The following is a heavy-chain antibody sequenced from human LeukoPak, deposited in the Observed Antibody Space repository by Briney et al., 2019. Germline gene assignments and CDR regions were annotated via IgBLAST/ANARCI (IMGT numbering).Heavy chain of an antibody. V-gene: IGHV3-23*01. D-gene: IGHD3-10*01. J-gene: IGHJ4*02. CDR2: ISGSGGST. CDR3: AKRLYYDSGSYSAFDY. CDR1: GFTFSSYA. Sequence: GGSLRLSCAASGFTFSSYAMSWVRQAPGKGLEWVSAISGSGGSTYYADSVKGRFTISRDNSKETLYLQVNSLRAEDTAVYYCAKRLYYDSGSYSAFDYWGPGTLVTVSS.